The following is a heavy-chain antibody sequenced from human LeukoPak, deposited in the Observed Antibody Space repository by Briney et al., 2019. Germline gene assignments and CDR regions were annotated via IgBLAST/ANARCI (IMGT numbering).Heavy chain of an antibody. CDR3: ARELEWEPHFDY. CDR2: VYPTGST. Sequence: SETLSLTCTVSGGSINGYYWNWIRQPAGKGLEWIGRVYPTGSTNLNPSLKSRVTMSVDTSKNQLSLNLRSVTAADTAVYYCARELEWEPHFDYWGQVTLVTVSS. CDR1: GGSINGYY. J-gene: IGHJ4*02. V-gene: IGHV4-4*07. D-gene: IGHD1-26*01.